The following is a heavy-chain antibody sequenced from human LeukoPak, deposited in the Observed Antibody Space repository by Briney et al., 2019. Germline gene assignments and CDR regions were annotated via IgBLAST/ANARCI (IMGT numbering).Heavy chain of an antibody. J-gene: IGHJ5*02. CDR1: GFTFDDYA. CDR3: AKDRYCSSTSCYYGFGP. Sequence: GGSLRLSCAASGFTFDDYAMHWVRQAPGKGLEWVSGISWNSGSIGYADSVKGRFTISRDNAKNSLYLQMNSLRAEDTALYYCAKDRYCSSTSCYYGFGPWGQGTLVTVSS. CDR2: ISWNSGSI. D-gene: IGHD2-2*01. V-gene: IGHV3-9*01.